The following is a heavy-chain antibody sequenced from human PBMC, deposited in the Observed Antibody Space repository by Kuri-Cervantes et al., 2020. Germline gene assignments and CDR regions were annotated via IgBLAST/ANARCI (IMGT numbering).Heavy chain of an antibody. J-gene: IGHJ6*02. V-gene: IGHV3-30*18. Sequence: GGSLRLSCAASGFPFSSYGMHWVRQAPGKGLEWVAIISYDGSNKYYADSVKGRFTISRDNSKNTLYLQMNSLRAEDTAVYYCAKDQYYYYYGMDVWGQGTTVTVSS. CDR2: ISYDGSNK. CDR1: GFPFSSYG. CDR3: AKDQYYYYYGMDV.